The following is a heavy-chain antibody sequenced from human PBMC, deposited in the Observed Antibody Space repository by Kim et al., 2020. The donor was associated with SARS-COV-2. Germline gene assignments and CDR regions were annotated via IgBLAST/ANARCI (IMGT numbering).Heavy chain of an antibody. J-gene: IGHJ6*02. Sequence: GGSLRLSCAASGFPFSTLAMTWVRQDPGKGLEWVSSISTSGGTTYDADSVKGRFTISRDNSQNMLYLQMNSLRVEDTAVYFCAKSFRFSGGYNGMDVWG. CDR2: ISTSGGTT. CDR1: GFPFSTLA. V-gene: IGHV3-23*01. CDR3: AKSFRFSGGYNGMDV. D-gene: IGHD6-19*01.